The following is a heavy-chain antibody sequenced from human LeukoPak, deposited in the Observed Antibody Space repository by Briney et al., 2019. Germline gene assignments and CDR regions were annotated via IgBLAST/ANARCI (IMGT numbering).Heavy chain of an antibody. CDR2: IYYSGST. CDR1: GGSISSYY. D-gene: IGHD2-8*01. J-gene: IGHJ5*02. Sequence: SETLSLTCTVSGGSISSYYWGWIRQPPGKGLEWIGSIYYSGSTYYNPSLKSRVTISVDTSKNQFSLKLTSVTAADTAVYYCARDNGNNWFDPWGPGTLVTVSS. CDR3: ARDNGNNWFDP. V-gene: IGHV4-39*07.